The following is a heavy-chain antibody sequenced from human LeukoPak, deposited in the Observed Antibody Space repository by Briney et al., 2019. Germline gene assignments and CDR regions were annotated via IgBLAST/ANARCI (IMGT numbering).Heavy chain of an antibody. CDR1: GFTFSRNG. Sequence: GGSLRLSCAASGFTFSRNGMHWVRQAPGKGLEWVGRIKSKTDSGTTDYAAPVKGRFTISRDDSKNTLFLQMNSLKTEDTAVYYCTTAPAQSDYWGQGTLVTVSS. D-gene: IGHD2-2*01. J-gene: IGHJ4*02. CDR2: IKSKTDSGTT. CDR3: TTAPAQSDY. V-gene: IGHV3-15*01.